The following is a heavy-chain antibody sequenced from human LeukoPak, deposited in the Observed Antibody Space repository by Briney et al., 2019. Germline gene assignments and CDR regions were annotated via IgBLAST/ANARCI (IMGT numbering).Heavy chain of an antibody. CDR1: GDSISSYY. D-gene: IGHD6-13*01. CDR2: IYSRGST. Sequence: PSETLSLTCTVSGDSISSYYWSWIRQPAGEGLEGSGRIYSRGSTNYNPSLKSRVTMSVDTSKNQFSLKLSSVTAADTAVYYCARGSSWYPSAGFDPWGQGTLVTVSS. CDR3: ARGSSWYPSAGFDP. V-gene: IGHV4-4*07. J-gene: IGHJ5*02.